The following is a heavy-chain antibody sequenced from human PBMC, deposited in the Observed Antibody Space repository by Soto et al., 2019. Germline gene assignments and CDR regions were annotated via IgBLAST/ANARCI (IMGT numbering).Heavy chain of an antibody. D-gene: IGHD6-13*01. CDR1: GGSLSSYY. J-gene: IGHJ4*02. Sequence: SETLSLTCTVSGGSLSSYYWSWIRQPPGKGLEWIGYIYYSGSTNYNPSLKSRVTISVDTSKNQFSLKLSSVTAADTAVYYCAREPRGGSSWYYFDYWGQGTLVTVSS. CDR3: AREPRGGSSWYYFDY. V-gene: IGHV4-59*01. CDR2: IYYSGST.